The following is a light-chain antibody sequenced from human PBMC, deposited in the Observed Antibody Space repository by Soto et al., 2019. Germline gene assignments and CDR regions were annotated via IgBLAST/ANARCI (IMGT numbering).Light chain of an antibody. J-gene: IGKJ4*01. CDR1: QNIVNY. CDR3: QQSYSAPLT. CDR2: AAS. Sequence: DIQITQSPSSLSASVSERVTITCRASQNIVNYLNWYQRKPGKAPKLLIYAASSLQSGVPSRFSGSGSGTDFTLTITTLQPEDFATFYCQQSYSAPLTFGGGTKVDIK. V-gene: IGKV1-39*01.